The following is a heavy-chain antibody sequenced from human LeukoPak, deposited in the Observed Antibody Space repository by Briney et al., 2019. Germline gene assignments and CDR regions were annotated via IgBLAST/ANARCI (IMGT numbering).Heavy chain of an antibody. CDR1: GGSISEDY. CDR3: ARGGEAYCGGDCYPRWFDP. D-gene: IGHD2-21*01. Sequence: SETLSLTCTVSGGSISEDYWSWIRQPAGKGLEWIGRIYTSGSTNYNPSLKSRVTISVDTSKNQFSLKLSSVTAADTAVYYCARGGEAYCGGDCYPRWFDPWGQGTLVTVSS. V-gene: IGHV4-4*07. CDR2: IYTSGST. J-gene: IGHJ5*02.